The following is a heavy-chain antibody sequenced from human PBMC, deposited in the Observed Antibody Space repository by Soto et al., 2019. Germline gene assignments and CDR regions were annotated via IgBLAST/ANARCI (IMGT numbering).Heavy chain of an antibody. D-gene: IGHD5-12*01. V-gene: IGHV4-4*07. Sequence: QVKLQESGPGLVKPSETLSVTCSVSGGSIRDYYWSWIRQPAGKGLEWIGRMYISGSTKYNPSLKRRVTMSADTSVKQFSLTLIAVTAADTATYYCARMYNSGFYRPEGDYYFYGMDVWGQVTTGTVSS. CDR1: GGSIRDYY. CDR3: ARMYNSGFYRPEGDYYFYGMDV. J-gene: IGHJ6*02. CDR2: MYISGST.